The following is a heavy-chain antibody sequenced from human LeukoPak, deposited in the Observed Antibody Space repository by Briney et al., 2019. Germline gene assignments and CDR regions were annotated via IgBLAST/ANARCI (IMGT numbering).Heavy chain of an antibody. CDR2: TYPEDSDT. Sequence: GESLKISCKGSGYTFSSYWIGWVRQMPGKGLEWMGITYPEDSDTRYTPSFQGQVTISADKSITTAYLQWSSLKASDTAMYYCARLSGLYSSSRSGSYFDYWGLGTLVTVSS. V-gene: IGHV5-51*01. CDR3: ARLSGLYSSSRSGSYFDY. J-gene: IGHJ4*02. CDR1: GYTFSSYW. D-gene: IGHD6-13*01.